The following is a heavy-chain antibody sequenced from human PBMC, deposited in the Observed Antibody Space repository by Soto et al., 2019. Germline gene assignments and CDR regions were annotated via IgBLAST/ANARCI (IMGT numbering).Heavy chain of an antibody. CDR3: ARAGTGWYWFDP. J-gene: IGHJ5*02. CDR1: GYTLTELS. Sequence: SVKVSCKVSGYTLTELSMHWVRQAPGKGLEWMGGFDPEDGETIYAQKFQGRDTMTEDTSTDTAYMELSSLRAEDTAVYYCARAGTGWYWFDPWGQGTLVTVSS. D-gene: IGHD6-19*01. CDR2: FDPEDGET. V-gene: IGHV1-24*01.